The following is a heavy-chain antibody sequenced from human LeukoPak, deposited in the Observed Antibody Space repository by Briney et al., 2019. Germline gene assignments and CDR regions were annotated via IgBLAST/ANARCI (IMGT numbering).Heavy chain of an antibody. CDR2: ISSSSSTI. Sequence: GGSLRLSCAASGFTFSSYSMNWVRQAPGKGVEWVSYISSSSSTIYYADSVKGRFTISRDNAKNSLYLQMNSLRAEDTAVYYCARELSPLTYYYDSSGFSDYWGQGTLVTVSS. V-gene: IGHV3-48*04. CDR3: ARELSPLTYYYDSSGFSDY. D-gene: IGHD3-22*01. CDR1: GFTFSSYS. J-gene: IGHJ4*02.